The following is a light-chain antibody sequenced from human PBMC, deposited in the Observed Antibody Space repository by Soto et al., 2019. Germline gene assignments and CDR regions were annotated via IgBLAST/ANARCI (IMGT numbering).Light chain of an antibody. CDR2: DAS. V-gene: IGKV1-5*01. CDR1: RNIRNW. J-gene: IGKJ5*01. Sequence: DIPMTQSPSTLSASVGDSVTITCRASRNIRNWLAWYQQKPGKAPNPLIYDASSLKSGVPARFSGSGSGTEFTLTISSLQPEDFATYYCQQSYSTPPIPFGQGTRLEIK. CDR3: QQSYSTPPIP.